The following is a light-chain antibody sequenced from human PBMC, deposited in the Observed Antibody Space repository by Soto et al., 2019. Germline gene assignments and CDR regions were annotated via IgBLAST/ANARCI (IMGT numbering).Light chain of an antibody. CDR1: RSDVGGYNL. V-gene: IGLV2-23*01. J-gene: IGLJ2*01. CDR3: SSYAGSSTLV. Sequence: QSVLTQPASVSGSPGQSITISCTGTRSDVGGYNLVSWYQQHPGKAPKLLIYEGFKRPSGVSNRFSGSKSGNAASLTISGLQAEDEADYYCSSYAGSSTLVFGGGTKLT. CDR2: EGF.